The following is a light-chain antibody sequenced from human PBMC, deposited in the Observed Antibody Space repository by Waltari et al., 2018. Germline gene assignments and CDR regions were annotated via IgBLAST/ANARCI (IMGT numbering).Light chain of an antibody. CDR1: SSYIDHSKS. CDR3: SSYVSSN. CDR2: DVN. V-gene: IGLV2-14*03. J-gene: IGLJ1*01. Sequence: HSALTQPASVSGSPGQSITISCTGISSYIDHSKSVSWYQQHPGKAPKLIIYDVNVRPSRVSNRFSGSKSGNTASLTISGLQADDEADYYCSSYVSSNFGSGTKVTVL.